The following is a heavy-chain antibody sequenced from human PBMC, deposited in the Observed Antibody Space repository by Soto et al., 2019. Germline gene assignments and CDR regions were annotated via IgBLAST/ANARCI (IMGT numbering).Heavy chain of an antibody. CDR2: IIPIFGTA. V-gene: IGHV1-69*12. Sequence: QVQLVQSGAEVKKPGSSVKVSCKASGGTFSSYAISWVRQAPGQGLEWMGGIIPIFGTANYAQKFQGRVTITADESTSTAYRELSSLRSEDTAVYYCARDHLGYCSGGSCYGASGYWGQGTLVTVSS. CDR3: ARDHLGYCSGGSCYGASGY. J-gene: IGHJ4*02. D-gene: IGHD2-15*01. CDR1: GGTFSSYA.